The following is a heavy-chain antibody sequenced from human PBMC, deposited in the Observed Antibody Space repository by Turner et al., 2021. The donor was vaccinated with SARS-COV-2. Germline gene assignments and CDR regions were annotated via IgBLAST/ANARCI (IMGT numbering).Heavy chain of an antibody. J-gene: IGHJ4*02. Sequence: EVQLVESGGGLVQPVGSLRRSCAASGFTFSDSSMNWVRQAPGKGLEWISYISSSGDTIYYADSVKGRFTISRDHAKDSLYLQMNSLSAEDTAVYYCAKGRAPGDDYWGQGTLVTVSP. D-gene: IGHD3-16*01. CDR1: GFTFSDSS. V-gene: IGHV3-48*01. CDR3: AKGRAPGDDY. CDR2: ISSSGDTI.